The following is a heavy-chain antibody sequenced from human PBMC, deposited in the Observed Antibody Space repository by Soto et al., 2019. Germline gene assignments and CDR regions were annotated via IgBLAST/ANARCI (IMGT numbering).Heavy chain of an antibody. CDR1: GGSVSSGSYR. CDR2: IYYTGST. D-gene: IGHD3-10*01. CDR3: ARGDYQNWLDP. Sequence: SETLSLTCTVSGGSVSSGSYRWAWIRQPPGKGLEYIGSIYYTGSTNYNPSLKSRVSISLDAPMNHFSLKMTSVTAADTAVYFCARGDYQNWLDPWGLGTLVTVSS. J-gene: IGHJ5*02. V-gene: IGHV4-61*03.